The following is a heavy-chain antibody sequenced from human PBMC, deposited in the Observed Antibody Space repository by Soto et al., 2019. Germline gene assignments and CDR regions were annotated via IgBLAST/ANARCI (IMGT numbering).Heavy chain of an antibody. J-gene: IGHJ4*02. D-gene: IGHD3-9*01. CDR2: IYHSGST. CDR1: GGSISSGGYS. CDR3: ARDRGNILDY. V-gene: IGHV4-30-2*01. Sequence: SSETLSLTCAVSGGSISSGGYSWSWIRQPPGKGLEWIGYIYHSGSTYYNPSLKSRVTISIDRSKNQFSLKLSSVTAADTAVYYCARDRGNILDYWGQGTLVTVSS.